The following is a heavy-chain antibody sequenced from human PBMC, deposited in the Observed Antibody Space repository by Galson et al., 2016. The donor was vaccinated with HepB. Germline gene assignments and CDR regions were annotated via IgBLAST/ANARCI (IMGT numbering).Heavy chain of an antibody. CDR3: ASDPMRFAFDL. CDR2: INPDGSQT. Sequence: SLRLSCAASRFTFRTSWMSWVRQPPGKGPEWVANINPDGSQTYYVDSVKGRFNISKDNAKNSLYLRMNSLRADDTAVYYCASDPMRFAFDLWGQGTMVTVSS. J-gene: IGHJ3*01. CDR1: RFTFRTSW. V-gene: IGHV3-7*01.